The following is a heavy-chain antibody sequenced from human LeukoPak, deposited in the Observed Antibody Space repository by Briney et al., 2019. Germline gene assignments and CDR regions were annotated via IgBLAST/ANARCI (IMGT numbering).Heavy chain of an antibody. D-gene: IGHD3-9*01. CDR1: GGTFISYA. CDR2: IIPIFGTA. CDR3: ARGRDYDILRFDP. V-gene: IGHV1-69*13. Sequence: GASVKVSCKASGGTFISYAISWVRQAPGQGLEWMGGIIPIFGTANYAQKFQGRVTITADESTSTAYMELSSLRSEDTAVYYCARGRDYDILRFDPWGQGTLVTVSS. J-gene: IGHJ5*02.